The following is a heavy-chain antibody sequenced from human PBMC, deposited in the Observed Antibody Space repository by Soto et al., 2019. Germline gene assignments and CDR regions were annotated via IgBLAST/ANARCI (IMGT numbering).Heavy chain of an antibody. Sequence: GESLKISCKGSGYSFTSYWIGWVRQMPGKGLEWMGIIYPGDSDTRYSPSFQGQVTISADKSISTAYLQWSSLKASDTAMYYCARSYSSSWYESLYYYYGMGVWGQGTTVTVSS. CDR1: GYSFTSYW. J-gene: IGHJ6*02. V-gene: IGHV5-51*01. CDR3: ARSYSSSWYESLYYYYGMGV. CDR2: IYPGDSDT. D-gene: IGHD6-13*01.